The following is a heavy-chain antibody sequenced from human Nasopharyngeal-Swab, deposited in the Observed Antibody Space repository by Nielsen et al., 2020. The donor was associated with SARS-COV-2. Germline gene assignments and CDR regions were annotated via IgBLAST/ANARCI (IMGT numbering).Heavy chain of an antibody. CDR2: IYYSGST. CDR3: ARERGRGGIWNYYYYYMDV. Sequence: SETLSLTCAVSGGSISSAGYSWSWIRQPPGKGLEWIGYIYYSGSTYYNPSLKSRVTISVDTSKNQFSLKLSSVTAADTAVYYCARERGRGGIWNYYYYYMDVWGKGTTVTVSS. V-gene: IGHV4-30-2*01. D-gene: IGHD3-10*01. CDR1: GGSISSAGYS. J-gene: IGHJ6*03.